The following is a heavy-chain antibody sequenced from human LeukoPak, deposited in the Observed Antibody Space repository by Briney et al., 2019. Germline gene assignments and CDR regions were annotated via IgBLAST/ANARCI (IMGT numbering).Heavy chain of an antibody. J-gene: IGHJ3*01. D-gene: IGHD3-10*01. V-gene: IGHV1-69*06. CDR2: IAPISGTP. CDR3: AREGEYYSESGNLVDASDV. CDR1: GGTFTHYV. Sequence: ASVKVSCKASGGTFTHYVISWVRQAPGQGLEWMGGIAPISGTPMYAQRFQGRVTITADTSTYTAYLEMSSLTSEDTAVYYCAREGEYYSESGNLVDASDVWGQGTMVTVSA.